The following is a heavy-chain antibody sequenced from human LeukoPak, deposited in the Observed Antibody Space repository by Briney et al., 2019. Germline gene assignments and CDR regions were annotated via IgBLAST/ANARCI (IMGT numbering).Heavy chain of an antibody. Sequence: PGGSLRLSCAASGFTVSDVYMNWVRQAPGKGPMWVSRICPDGTGISYADSVKARFTTSRDNAKNTVYLQMNSLREEDTAVYYCVRDFRSADYWGQGTLVTVSS. CDR2: ICPDGTGI. CDR3: VRDFRSADY. J-gene: IGHJ4*02. CDR1: GFTVSDVY. V-gene: IGHV3-74*01.